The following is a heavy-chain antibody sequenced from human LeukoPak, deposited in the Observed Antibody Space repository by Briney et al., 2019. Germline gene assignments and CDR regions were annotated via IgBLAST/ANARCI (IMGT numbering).Heavy chain of an antibody. D-gene: IGHD2-15*01. J-gene: IGHJ3*02. CDR1: GGSIISTDYH. Sequence: SETLSLTCTVSGGSIISTDYHWGWVRQPPGKGLEWIGTISYSGNTDYNPSLRSRVTISVDTSNNQFSLRLGSVTAADTAVYHCARHCCSGPAKRVFDIWGQGTMVTVSS. CDR2: ISYSGNT. CDR3: ARHCCSGPAKRVFDI. V-gene: IGHV4-39*01.